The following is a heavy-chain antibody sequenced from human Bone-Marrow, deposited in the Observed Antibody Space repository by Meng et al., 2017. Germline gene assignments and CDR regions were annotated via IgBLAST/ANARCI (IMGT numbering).Heavy chain of an antibody. Sequence: SLKISCAASGFTFDDYAMHWVRQAPGKGLEWVSGISWNSGSIGYADSVKGRFTISRDNAKNSLYLQMNSLRADDTAVYYCARAGHSSSWYLYFDYWGQGTLVTVSS. CDR3: ARAGHSSSWYLYFDY. D-gene: IGHD6-13*01. CDR2: ISWNSGSI. J-gene: IGHJ4*02. CDR1: GFTFDDYA. V-gene: IGHV3-9*01.